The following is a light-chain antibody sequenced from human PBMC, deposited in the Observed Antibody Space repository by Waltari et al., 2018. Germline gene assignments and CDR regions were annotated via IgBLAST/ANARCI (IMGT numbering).Light chain of an antibody. CDR2: DAS. CDR3: QQRRNWPPLT. V-gene: IGKV3-11*01. J-gene: IGKJ4*01. CDR1: QSVDIY. Sequence: ETVLTQSPATLSFSPGERATLSCRASQSVDIYLAWYQQKPGQAPRLLIYDASHRATGIPARFSGSGSGTDFTLTISSLEPEDFAVYYCQQRRNWPPLTFGGGTKVEIK.